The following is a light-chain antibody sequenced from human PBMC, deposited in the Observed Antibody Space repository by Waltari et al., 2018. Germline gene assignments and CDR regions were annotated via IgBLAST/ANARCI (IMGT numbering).Light chain of an antibody. CDR2: DVS. J-gene: IGLJ1*01. CDR3: CSYAGSSGYV. Sequence: QPALTQPASVSGSPGQSTTTSCTGTRSDVGGYTYVPWYQQHPGKAPKLMIYDVSKRPSGVSNRFSGSKSGNTASLTISGLQAEDEADYYCCSYAGSSGYVFGTGTKVTVL. CDR1: RSDVGGYTY. V-gene: IGLV2-23*02.